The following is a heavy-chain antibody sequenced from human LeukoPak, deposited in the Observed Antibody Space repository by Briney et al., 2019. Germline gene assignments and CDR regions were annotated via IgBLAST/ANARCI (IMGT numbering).Heavy chain of an antibody. CDR1: GFTFSSYS. D-gene: IGHD5-18*01. J-gene: IGHJ5*02. V-gene: IGHV3-21*01. CDR3: AKDKIQLWLLNGRMPWFDP. Sequence: GGSLRLSCAASGFTFSSYSMNWVRQAPGKGLEWVSSISSSSSYIYYADSVKGRFTISRDNAKNSLYLQMNSLRAEDTAVYYCAKDKIQLWLLNGRMPWFDPWGQGTLVTVSS. CDR2: ISSSSSYI.